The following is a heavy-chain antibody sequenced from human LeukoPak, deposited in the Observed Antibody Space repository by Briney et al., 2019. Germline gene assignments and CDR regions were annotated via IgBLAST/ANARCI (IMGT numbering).Heavy chain of an antibody. V-gene: IGHV3-23*01. CDR2: ISGSGGST. Sequence: GGSLRLSCAASGFTFSSYAMSWVRQAPGKGLEWVSAISGSGGSTYYADSVKGRFTISRDNSKNTLYLQMNSLRAEDTAVYYCASTSSSSDYYYGMDVWGQGTTVTVSS. D-gene: IGHD6-6*01. CDR1: GFTFSSYA. J-gene: IGHJ6*02. CDR3: ASTSSSSDYYYGMDV.